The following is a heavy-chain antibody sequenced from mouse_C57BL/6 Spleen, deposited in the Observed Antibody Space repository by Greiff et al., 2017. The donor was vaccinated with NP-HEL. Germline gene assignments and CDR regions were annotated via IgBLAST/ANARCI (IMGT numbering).Heavy chain of an antibody. D-gene: IGHD3-2*02. V-gene: IGHV1-5*01. CDR1: GYTFTSYW. CDR3: TPLDSSGYVDY. CDR2: IYPGNSDT. Sequence: VQLKESGTVLARPGASVKMSCKTSGYTFTSYWMHWVKQRPGQGLEWIGAIYPGNSDTSYNQKFKGKAKPTAVTSASTAYMELSSLTNEDSAVYYCTPLDSSGYVDYWGQGTTLTVSS. J-gene: IGHJ2*01.